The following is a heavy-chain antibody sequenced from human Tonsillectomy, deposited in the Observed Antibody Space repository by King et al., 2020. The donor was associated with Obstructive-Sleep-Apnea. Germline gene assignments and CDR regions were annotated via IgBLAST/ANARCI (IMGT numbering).Heavy chain of an antibody. CDR2: IYYSGST. V-gene: IGHV4-59*08. Sequence: VQLQESGPGLVKPSETLSLTCTVSGGAISSYYWSWIRQPPGEGLEWIGDIYYSGSTTYNPSLKSRVTISVDTSKNQFSLKLRSVHAADTAVDFCARAEGYYYGVDGWGQGTTVTVSS. J-gene: IGHJ6*02. CDR3: ARAEGYYYGVDG. CDR1: GGAISSYY.